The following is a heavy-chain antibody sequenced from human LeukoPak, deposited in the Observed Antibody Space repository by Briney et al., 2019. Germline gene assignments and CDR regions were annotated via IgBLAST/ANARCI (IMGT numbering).Heavy chain of an antibody. CDR2: IYYSGST. V-gene: IGHV4-61*05. J-gene: IGHJ5*02. Sequence: SQTLSLTCSVSNGAISSGDYYWSWIRQPPGRGLEWIGYIYYSGSTNYNPSLKSRVTISVDKSKNQFSLKLSSVTAADTAVYYCARYYYGSGSENWFDPWGQGTLVTVSS. D-gene: IGHD3-10*01. CDR3: ARYYYGSGSENWFDP. CDR1: NGAISSGDYY.